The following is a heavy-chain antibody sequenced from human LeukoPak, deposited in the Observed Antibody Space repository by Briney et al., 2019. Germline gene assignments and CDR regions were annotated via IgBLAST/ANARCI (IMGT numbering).Heavy chain of an antibody. D-gene: IGHD4-17*01. J-gene: IGHJ4*02. CDR3: ARGNARLTVTMDY. CDR1: GYTLTELS. Sequence: ASVKVSCKVSGYTLTELSMHWVRQAPGKGLEWMGWMNPNSGNTGYAQKFQGRVTMTRNTSISTAYMELSSLRSEDTAVYYCARGNARLTVTMDYWGQGTLVTVSS. CDR2: MNPNSGNT. V-gene: IGHV1-8*01.